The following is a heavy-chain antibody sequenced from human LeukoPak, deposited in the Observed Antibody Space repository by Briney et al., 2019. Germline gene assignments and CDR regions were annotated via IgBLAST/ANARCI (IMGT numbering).Heavy chain of an antibody. CDR1: GFSFSIYG. D-gene: IGHD4-17*01. V-gene: IGHV3-23*01. J-gene: IGHJ6*03. Sequence: GGSLRLSCAASGFSFSIYGMSWVRQTPGKGLEWVSGISGSGGNTYYTDSVKGRFTISRDNTKNTLYLQMNSLRAEDTAVYYCARLTTVTSQYYYYYYYMDVWGKGTTVTVSS. CDR2: ISGSGGNT. CDR3: ARLTTVTSQYYYYYYYMDV.